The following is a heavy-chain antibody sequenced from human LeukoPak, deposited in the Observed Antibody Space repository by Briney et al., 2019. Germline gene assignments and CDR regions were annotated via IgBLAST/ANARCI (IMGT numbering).Heavy chain of an antibody. Sequence: SETLSLTCTVSGGSISSGGYYWSWIRQHPGKGLEWIGYIYYSGSTYYNPSLKSRVTISVDTSKNQFSLKLSSVTAADTAVYYCANFGVVTGFDYWGQGTLVTVSS. D-gene: IGHD3-3*01. J-gene: IGHJ4*02. CDR3: ANFGVVTGFDY. V-gene: IGHV4-31*03. CDR1: GGSISSGGYY. CDR2: IYYSGST.